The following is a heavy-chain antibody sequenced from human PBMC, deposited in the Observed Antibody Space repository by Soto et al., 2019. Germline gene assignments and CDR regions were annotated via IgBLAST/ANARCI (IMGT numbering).Heavy chain of an antibody. J-gene: IGHJ4*02. V-gene: IGHV1-3*01. Sequence: VASVKVSCKASGYTFTSYAMHWVRQAPGQRLEWMGWINAGNGNTKYSQKLQGRVTITRDTSASTAYIELSSLRSEDTAVYYCARGMWELPPYYFDYWGQGTLVTVSS. CDR2: INAGNGNT. D-gene: IGHD1-26*01. CDR1: GYTFTSYA. CDR3: ARGMWELPPYYFDY.